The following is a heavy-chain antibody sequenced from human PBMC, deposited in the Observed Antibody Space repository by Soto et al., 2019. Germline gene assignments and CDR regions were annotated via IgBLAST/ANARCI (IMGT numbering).Heavy chain of an antibody. D-gene: IGHD3-3*01. V-gene: IGHV1-69*13. J-gene: IGHJ6*02. CDR1: GGTFSSYA. Sequence: ASVKVSCKASGGTFSSYAISWVRQAPGQGLEWMGGIIPIFGTTNYAQKFQGRVTITADESTSTAYMELSSLRSEDTAVYYCATSAPITISGVVYYYYYGMDVWGQGTTVTVSS. CDR3: ATSAPITISGVVYYYYYGMDV. CDR2: IIPIFGTT.